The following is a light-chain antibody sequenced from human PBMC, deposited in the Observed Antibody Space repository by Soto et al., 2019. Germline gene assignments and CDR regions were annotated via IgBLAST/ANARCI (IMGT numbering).Light chain of an antibody. Sequence: QSALTQPPSVSAAPGQKVTISCSGSSSNIGNNYVSWYQQLPGTAPKLLIYDNNKRPSGIPDRFSGSKSGTSATLGITGLQTGDEADYYCGTWDSSLSVYVFGNGTQLTVL. V-gene: IGLV1-51*01. CDR3: GTWDSSLSVYV. J-gene: IGLJ1*01. CDR2: DNN. CDR1: SSNIGNNY.